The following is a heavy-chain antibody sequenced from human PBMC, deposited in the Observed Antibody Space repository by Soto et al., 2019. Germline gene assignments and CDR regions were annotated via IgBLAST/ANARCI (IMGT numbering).Heavy chain of an antibody. CDR3: ASGSLGYSYGLDYYYYGLDV. CDR2: IFYSGST. V-gene: IGHV4-39*01. D-gene: IGHD5-18*01. Sequence: SETLSLTCTVSGGSISSSSYYWGWIRQPPGKGLEWIGSIFYSGSTYNNPSLKSRVTIFVDTSKNQFSLRLSSVTAADTAVYYCASGSLGYSYGLDYYYYGLDVWGQGTTVTVSS. J-gene: IGHJ6*02. CDR1: GGSISSSSYY.